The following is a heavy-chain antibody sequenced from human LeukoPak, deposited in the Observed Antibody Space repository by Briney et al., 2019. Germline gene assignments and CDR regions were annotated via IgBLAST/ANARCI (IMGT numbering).Heavy chain of an antibody. Sequence: PGRSLRLSCAASGFTFSSYGMHWVRQAPGKGLEWVAVISYDGSNKYYADSVKGRFTISRDNSKNTLYLQMNSLRAEDTAVYYWGKEVKPEVVTVTNWGQETLVTVSS. J-gene: IGHJ4*02. V-gene: IGHV3-30*18. CDR1: GFTFSSYG. CDR2: ISYDGSNK. D-gene: IGHD3-22*01. CDR3: GKEVKPEVVTVTN.